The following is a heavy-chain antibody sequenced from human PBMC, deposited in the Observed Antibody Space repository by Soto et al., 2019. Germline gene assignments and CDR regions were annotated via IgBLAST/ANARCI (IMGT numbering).Heavy chain of an antibody. Sequence: EVQLLQSGAEVKKPGESLTISCKGSGYKFIGYWISWVRQMPGKGLEWVGRIDPSDSYTSYSPSFQGHVTISVGKSISTAYLQWRSLQASDTAKYYCVRHGNGTPYYFDVWGRGTLVPVYS. CDR3: VRHGNGTPYYFDV. J-gene: IGHJ4*02. CDR1: GYKFIGYW. V-gene: IGHV5-10-1*03. D-gene: IGHD1-1*01. CDR2: IDPSDSYT.